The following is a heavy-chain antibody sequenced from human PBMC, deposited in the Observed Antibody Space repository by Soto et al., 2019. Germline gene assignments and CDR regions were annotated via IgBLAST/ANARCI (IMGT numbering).Heavy chain of an antibody. CDR3: ARGCSGGSCYPGFDY. Sequence: GASVKVSCKASGYTFTSYAMHWVRQAPGQRLEWMGWINAGNGNTKYSQKFQGRVTITRDTSASTAYMELSSLRSEDTAVYYCARGCSGGSCYPGFDYWGQGTLVTVSS. CDR2: INAGNGNT. D-gene: IGHD2-15*01. V-gene: IGHV1-3*01. CDR1: GYTFTSYA. J-gene: IGHJ4*02.